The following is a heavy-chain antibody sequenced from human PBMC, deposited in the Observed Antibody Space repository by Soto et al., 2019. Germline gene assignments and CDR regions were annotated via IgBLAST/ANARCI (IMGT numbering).Heavy chain of an antibody. Sequence: GGSLRLSCAASGFTISSYAMSWVRQAPGKGLEWVSAISGSGGSTYYADSVKGRFTISRDNSKNTLYLQMNSLRAEDTAVYYCAKDVAYCSSTSCYATLFDYWGQGTLVTVSS. CDR3: AKDVAYCSSTSCYATLFDY. CDR1: GFTISSYA. V-gene: IGHV3-23*01. D-gene: IGHD2-2*01. J-gene: IGHJ4*02. CDR2: ISGSGGST.